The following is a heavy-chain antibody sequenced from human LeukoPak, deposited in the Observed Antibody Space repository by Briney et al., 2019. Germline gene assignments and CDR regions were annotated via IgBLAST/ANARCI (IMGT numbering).Heavy chain of an antibody. V-gene: IGHV1-3*01. CDR2: INVGNGNT. D-gene: IGHD6-19*01. J-gene: IGHJ4*02. CDR3: ARDGALSSGWAFDY. CDR1: GYTFTSYA. Sequence: ASVKVSCKASGYTFTSYAMHWVRQAPGQRLEWMGWINVGNGNTKYSQKFQGRVTITRDTSASTAYMELSSLRSEDTAVYYCARDGALSSGWAFDYWGQGTLVTVSS.